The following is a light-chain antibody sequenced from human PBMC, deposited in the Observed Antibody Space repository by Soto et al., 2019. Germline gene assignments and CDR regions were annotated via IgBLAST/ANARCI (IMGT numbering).Light chain of an antibody. CDR2: QVS. CDR3: IQFSHFPRT. J-gene: IGKJ1*01. CDR1: QSLVYSDGNTY. Sequence: VLTQTPLSSPVTLGQPASISCRSSQSLVYSDGNTYLSWLQQRPGQPPRLLIYQVSNRFSGVPESFSGSGAGTDFPLKISRVEAEDVGVYSCIQFSHFPRTFGQGTKVEIK. V-gene: IGKV2-24*01.